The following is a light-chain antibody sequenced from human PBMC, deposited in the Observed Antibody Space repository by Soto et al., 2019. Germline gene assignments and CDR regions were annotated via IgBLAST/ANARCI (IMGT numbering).Light chain of an antibody. V-gene: IGKV3-11*01. J-gene: IGKJ1*01. CDR3: QQRSNGPRT. CDR1: QNSSNY. Sequence: IVLTQAPATLYLSPGKRATLACRASQNSSNYLIGYQQKPGQAPRLLSYEVSNRATCSPARFSGSGAGTDFTLTISSVEPEDFAVYYCQQRSNGPRTFGQGTKV. CDR2: EVS.